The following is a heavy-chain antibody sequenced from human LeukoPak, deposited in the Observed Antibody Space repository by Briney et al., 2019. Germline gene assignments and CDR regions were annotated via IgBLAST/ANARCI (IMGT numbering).Heavy chain of an antibody. Sequence: PGGSLRLSCAASGFTFSNAWMSWVRQAPGKGLERVGRIKSKTDGGTTDYAAPVKGRFTISRDDSKNTLYLQMNSLKTEDTAVYYCTTKYGDYWDEDYWGQGTLVTVSS. CDR2: IKSKTDGGTT. V-gene: IGHV3-15*01. CDR1: GFTFSNAW. D-gene: IGHD4-17*01. CDR3: TTKYGDYWDEDY. J-gene: IGHJ4*02.